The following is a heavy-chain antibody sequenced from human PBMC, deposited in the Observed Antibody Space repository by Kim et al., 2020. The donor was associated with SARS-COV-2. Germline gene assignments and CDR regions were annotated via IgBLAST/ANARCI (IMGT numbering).Heavy chain of an antibody. CDR3: ARLSSSYYYYYLDV. Sequence: SETLSLTCSVSDGSINSRGHYWSWIRQHPGSGLEWIGYIYYSGRTYYSESLPGRVSISIDTSRNVFSLNLTSVTAADTAVYYCARLSSSYYYYYLDVWG. CDR1: DGSINSRGHY. J-gene: IGHJ6*03. CDR2: IYYSGRT. V-gene: IGHV4-31*03. D-gene: IGHD6-6*01.